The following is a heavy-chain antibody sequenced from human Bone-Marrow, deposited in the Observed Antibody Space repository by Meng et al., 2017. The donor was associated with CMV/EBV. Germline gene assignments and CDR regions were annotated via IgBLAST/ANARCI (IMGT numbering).Heavy chain of an antibody. V-gene: IGHV1-69*01. CDR3: ARGGNTLYSVGWFDP. CDR1: GGNLSRDA. CDR2: ILTSLGTT. Sequence: SGGNLSRDAISWVRQAPGQGLEWMGGILTSLGTTNYAQKFQGRVTITADESTNTAYMELSSLRSEDTAVYFCARGGNTLYSVGWFDPWGQGTLVTVSS. D-gene: IGHD2-15*01. J-gene: IGHJ5*02.